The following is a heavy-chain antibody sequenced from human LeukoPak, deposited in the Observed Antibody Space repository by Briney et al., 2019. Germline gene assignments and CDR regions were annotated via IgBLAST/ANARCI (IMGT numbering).Heavy chain of an antibody. J-gene: IGHJ6*02. D-gene: IGHD3-9*01. CDR3: AREFAGYYDILTGYHSGYGMDV. V-gene: IGHV4-4*07. Sequence: PSETLSLTCTVSGGSISSYYWSWIRQPAGKGLEWIGRIYTSGSTNYNPSLKSRVTMSVDTSKNQFSLKLSSVTAADTAVYYCAREFAGYYDILTGYHSGYGMDVWGQGTTVTVSS. CDR1: GGSISSYY. CDR2: IYTSGST.